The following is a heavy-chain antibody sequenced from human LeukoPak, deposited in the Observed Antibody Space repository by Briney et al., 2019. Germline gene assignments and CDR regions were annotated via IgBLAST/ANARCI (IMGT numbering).Heavy chain of an antibody. D-gene: IGHD1-7*01. CDR2: INSDGSST. V-gene: IGHV3-74*03. CDR1: GFSFSTYW. J-gene: IGHJ4*02. CDR3: ALGTKPLSYHFFDY. Sequence: GGSLRLSCAASGFSFSTYWMHWVRQAPGRGLVWVSRINSDGSSTTYADSVKGRFTLSRDNAKNTLYLQMNSLRAEDTAVYYCALGTKPLSYHFFDYWGQGAQVTVSS.